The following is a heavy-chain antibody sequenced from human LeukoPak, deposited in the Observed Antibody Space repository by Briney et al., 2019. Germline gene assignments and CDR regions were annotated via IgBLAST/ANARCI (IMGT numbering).Heavy chain of an antibody. V-gene: IGHV4-39*01. CDR2: IYYSGST. Sequence: PSETLSLTCTVSGGSISSSSYYWGWIRQPPGKGLEWIGSIYYSGSTYYNPSLKSRVIISVDTSKNQFSLKLSSVTAADTAVYYCARLYYYGSGSYPPPFDYWGQGTLVTVSS. CDR3: ARLYYYGSGSYPPPFDY. D-gene: IGHD3-10*01. J-gene: IGHJ4*02. CDR1: GGSISSSSYY.